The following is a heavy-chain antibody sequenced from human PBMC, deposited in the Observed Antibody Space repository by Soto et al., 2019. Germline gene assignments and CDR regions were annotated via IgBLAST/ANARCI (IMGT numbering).Heavy chain of an antibody. CDR3: ARGGISHWSYFYYMDV. V-gene: IGHV4-34*01. CDR1: GGSLSDYF. CDR2: INHLGSI. Sequence: SETLSLTCVVSGGSLSDYFWSWIRQPPGMALEWIGEINHLGSINYNPSLKSRVTMSVDTSKNQFSLTLNSVTAADTATYYCARGGISHWSYFYYMDVWDRGTTVTVSS. D-gene: IGHD2-21*01. J-gene: IGHJ6*03.